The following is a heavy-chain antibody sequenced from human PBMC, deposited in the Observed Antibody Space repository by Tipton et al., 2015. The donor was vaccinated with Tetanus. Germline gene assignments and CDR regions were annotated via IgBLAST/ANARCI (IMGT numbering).Heavy chain of an antibody. CDR3: ARRSHIGAPV. CDR2: IYYGGST. CDR1: GGSFSSSNDY. J-gene: IGHJ3*01. V-gene: IGHV4-39*01. D-gene: IGHD2-21*01. Sequence: TLSLTCTVSGGSFSSSNDYWAWIRQPPGKGLEWVGSIYYGGSTYFNPSLRSRGTISIDTSRNQFSLQLSSVTAADTAPYICARRSHIGAPVWGQGTLVTVAS.